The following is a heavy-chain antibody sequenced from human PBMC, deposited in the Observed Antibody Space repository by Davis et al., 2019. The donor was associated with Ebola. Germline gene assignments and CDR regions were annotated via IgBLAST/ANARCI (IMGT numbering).Heavy chain of an antibody. J-gene: IGHJ3*02. CDR3: ARGAHDAFDI. CDR1: GFTFSGYD. V-gene: IGHV3-13*01. CDR2: IGTAGDT. Sequence: GESLKISCAASGFTFSGYDMHWVRQATGKGLEWVSAIGTAGDTYYPGSVKGRFTISRENAKNSLYLQMNSLRAGDTAVYYCARGAHDAFDIWGQGTMVTVSS.